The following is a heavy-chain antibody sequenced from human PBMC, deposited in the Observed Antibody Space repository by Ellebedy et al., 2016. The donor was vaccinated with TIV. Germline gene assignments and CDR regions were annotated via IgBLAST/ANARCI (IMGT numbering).Heavy chain of an antibody. J-gene: IGHJ5*02. CDR3: ARRASYGDYAVQVNPWFDP. Sequence: PGGSLRLSCAASGFNFRSYWMTWVRQAPGKGLEWVAKIRQEGDEIYYVESVKGRFTISRDNAKNSLFLQMTSLRVEETAVYYCARRASYGDYAVQVNPWFDPWGQGTLVTVSS. CDR1: GFNFRSYW. D-gene: IGHD4-17*01. CDR2: IRQEGDEI. V-gene: IGHV3-7*01.